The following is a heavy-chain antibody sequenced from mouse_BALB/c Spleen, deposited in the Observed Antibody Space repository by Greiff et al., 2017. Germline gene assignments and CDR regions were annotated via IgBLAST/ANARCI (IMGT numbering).Heavy chain of an antibody. CDR3: ARDYGSSHYFDY. Sequence: VQLQQPGAELVMPGASVKMSCKASGYTFTDYWMHWVKQRPGQGLEWIGAIDTSDSYTSYNQKFKGKATLTVDESSSTAYMQLSSLTSEDSAVYYCARDYGSSHYFDYWGQGTTLTVSS. CDR1: GYTFTDYW. J-gene: IGHJ2*01. D-gene: IGHD1-1*01. CDR2: IDTSDSYT. V-gene: IGHV1-69*01.